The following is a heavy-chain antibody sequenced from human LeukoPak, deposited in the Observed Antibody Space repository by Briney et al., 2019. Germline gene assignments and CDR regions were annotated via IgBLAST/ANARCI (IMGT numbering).Heavy chain of an antibody. CDR3: ARPRGYCSGGSCYRLDY. J-gene: IGHJ4*02. CDR2: IIPIFGTA. V-gene: IGHV1-69*13. D-gene: IGHD2-15*01. CDR1: GGTFSSYA. Sequence: SVKVSCKASGGTFSSYAISWVRQAPGQGLEWMGGIIPIFGTANYAQKFQVRVTITADESTSTAYMELSSLRSEDTAVYYCARPRGYCSGGSCYRLDYWGQGTLVTVSS.